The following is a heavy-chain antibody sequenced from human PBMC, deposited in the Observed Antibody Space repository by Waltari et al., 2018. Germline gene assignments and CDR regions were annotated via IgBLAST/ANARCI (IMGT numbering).Heavy chain of an antibody. D-gene: IGHD3-16*02. CDR2: INHSGST. J-gene: IGHJ6*03. V-gene: IGHV4-34*01. Sequence: QVQLQQWGAGLLTPSETLSLTCAVYGGSFGGYSWSWTRQPPGKGLEWIGEINHSGSTNYNPSLKSRVTISVDTSKNQFSLKLSSVTAADTAVYYCARGVIDYYYYYYMDVWGKGTTVTVSS. CDR1: GGSFGGYS. CDR3: ARGVIDYYYYYYMDV.